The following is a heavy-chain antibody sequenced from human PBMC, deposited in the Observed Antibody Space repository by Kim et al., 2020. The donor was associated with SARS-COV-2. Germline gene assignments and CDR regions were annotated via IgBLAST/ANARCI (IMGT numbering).Heavy chain of an antibody. V-gene: IGHV3-33*01. Sequence: GGSLRLSCAASGFTFSSYGMHWVRQAPGKGLEWVAVIWYDGSNKYYADSVKGRFTISRDNSKNTLYLQMNSLRAEDTAVYYCARDWARYKPQYYFDYWGQGTLVTVSS. CDR1: GFTFSSYG. D-gene: IGHD5-12*01. CDR2: IWYDGSNK. J-gene: IGHJ4*02. CDR3: ARDWARYKPQYYFDY.